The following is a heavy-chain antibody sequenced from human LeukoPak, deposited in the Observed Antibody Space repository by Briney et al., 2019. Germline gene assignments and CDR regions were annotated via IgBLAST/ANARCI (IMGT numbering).Heavy chain of an antibody. V-gene: IGHV4-39*01. CDR1: GGSTSSSSYY. CDR2: IYYSGST. J-gene: IGHJ6*03. D-gene: IGHD3-10*01. CDR3: ATYGSGSYNYYYMDV. Sequence: SETLSLTCTVSGGSTSSSSYYWGWIRQPPGKGLEWIGSIYYSGSTYYNPSLRSRVTIYVDTSKNQFSLKLSSVTAADTAVYYCATYGSGSYNYYYMDVWGKGTTVTVSS.